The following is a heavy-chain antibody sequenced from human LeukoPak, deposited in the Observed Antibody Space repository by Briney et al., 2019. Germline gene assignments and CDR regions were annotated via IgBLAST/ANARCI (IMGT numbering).Heavy chain of an antibody. J-gene: IGHJ5*02. D-gene: IGHD6-13*01. CDR1: GYTFTSYG. Sequence: ASVKVSCKASGYTFTSYGISWVRQAPGQGLERMGWISAYNGNTNYAQKLQGRVTMTTDTSTSTAYMELRSLRSDDTAVYYCARGVCYGGSWYCSSANWFDPWGQGTLVTVSS. CDR3: ARGVCYGGSWYCSSANWFDP. V-gene: IGHV1-18*01. CDR2: ISAYNGNT.